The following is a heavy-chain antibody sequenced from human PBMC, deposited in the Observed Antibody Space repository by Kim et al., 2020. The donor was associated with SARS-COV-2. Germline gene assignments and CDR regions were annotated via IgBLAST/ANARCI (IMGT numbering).Heavy chain of an antibody. CDR2: IYYSGST. V-gene: IGHV4-59*13. D-gene: IGHD3-3*01. CDR1: GGSISSYY. J-gene: IGHJ6*02. CDR3: ARGKLGSLWSGYYYYYYYYGMDV. Sequence: SETLSLTCTVSGGSISSYYWSWIRQPPGKGLEWIGYIYYSGSTNYNPSLKSRVTISVDTSKNQFSLKLSSVTAADTAVYYCARGKLGSLWSGYYYYYYYYGMDVWGQGTTVTVSS.